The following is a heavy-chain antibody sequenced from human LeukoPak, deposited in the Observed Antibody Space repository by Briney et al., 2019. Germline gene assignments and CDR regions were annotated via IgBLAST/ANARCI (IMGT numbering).Heavy chain of an antibody. D-gene: IGHD3-22*01. J-gene: IGHJ4*02. CDR3: AREYYYDSSGYFRAFDY. V-gene: IGHV1-2*06. Sequence: ASVKVSCKASGYTFTGYYMHWVRQAPGQGLEWMGRINPNSGGTNYAQKFQGRVTMTRDTSISTAYMELSRLRSDDTAVYCCAREYYYDSSGYFRAFDYWGQGTLVTVSS. CDR2: INPNSGGT. CDR1: GYTFTGYY.